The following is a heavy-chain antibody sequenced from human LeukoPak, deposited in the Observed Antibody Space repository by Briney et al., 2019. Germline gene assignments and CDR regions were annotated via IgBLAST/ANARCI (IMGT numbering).Heavy chain of an antibody. CDR3: ARDVFYGSGSPRLDY. Sequence: GGSLRLSCAASGFTFSSYAMSWVRQAPGKGLEWVSSISSSSSYIYYADSVKGRFTISRDNAKNSLYLQMNSLRADDTAIYYCARDVFYGSGSPRLDYWGQGTLVTVSS. CDR2: ISSSSSYI. CDR1: GFTFSSYA. J-gene: IGHJ4*02. D-gene: IGHD3-10*01. V-gene: IGHV3-21*01.